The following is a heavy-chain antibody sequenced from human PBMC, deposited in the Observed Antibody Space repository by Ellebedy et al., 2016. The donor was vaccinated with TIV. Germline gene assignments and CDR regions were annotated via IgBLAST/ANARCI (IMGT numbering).Heavy chain of an antibody. CDR3: ARIKSATSAFDP. D-gene: IGHD1-1*01. CDR2: IDPSSGGT. Sequence: ASVKVSCKASGYTFSAHYMHWVRQAPGQGLEWMGWIDPSSGGTHYAKEFQGRVTLTRDTSINTAYMELSNLRSDDTAKYYCARIKSATSAFDPWGQGTLVTVSS. V-gene: IGHV1-2*02. J-gene: IGHJ5*02. CDR1: GYTFSAHY.